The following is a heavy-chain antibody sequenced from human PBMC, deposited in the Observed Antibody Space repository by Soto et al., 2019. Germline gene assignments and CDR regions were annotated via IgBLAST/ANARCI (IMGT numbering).Heavy chain of an antibody. CDR2: IYYSGST. V-gene: IGHV4-30-4*01. CDR1: GGSISSGDYY. Sequence: SETLSLTCNVSGGSISSGDYYWSWIRQPPGKGLEWIGYIYYSGSTYYNPSLKSRVTISIDTSKNQFSLKLSSVTAADTAVYYCARVIGHGDYEDYWGQGTLVTVSS. D-gene: IGHD4-17*01. CDR3: ARVIGHGDYEDY. J-gene: IGHJ4*02.